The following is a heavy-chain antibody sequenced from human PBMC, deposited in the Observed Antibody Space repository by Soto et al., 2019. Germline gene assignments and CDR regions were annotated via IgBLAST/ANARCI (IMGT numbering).Heavy chain of an antibody. V-gene: IGHV4-39*07. J-gene: IGHJ6*02. CDR3: AREEVFGITGTTDGGTPYGMDV. D-gene: IGHD1-7*01. CDR1: GGSISSSSYY. CDR2: IYYSGST. Sequence: PSETLSLTCTVSGGSISSSSYYWGWIRQPPGKGLEWIGSIYYSGSTYYNPSLKSRVTISVDTSKNQFSLKLSSVTAADTAVYYCAREEVFGITGTTDGGTPYGMDVWGQGTTVTVSS.